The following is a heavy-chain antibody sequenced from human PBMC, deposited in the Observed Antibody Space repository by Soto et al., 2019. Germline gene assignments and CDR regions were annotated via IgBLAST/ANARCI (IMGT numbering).Heavy chain of an antibody. CDR1: GFTFSSYA. CDR2: ISGSDGST. CDR3: AKDGRWLQRHPYYFDY. Sequence: EVQLLESGGGLVQPGGSLRLSCAASGFTFSSYAMSWVRQAPGKGLEWVSGISGSDGSTYYADSVKGRFTISRDNSKNTLFLHMNGLRVDDTAIYYCAKDGRWLQRHPYYFDYWGQGTLVTVSS. D-gene: IGHD1-1*01. V-gene: IGHV3-23*01. J-gene: IGHJ4*02.